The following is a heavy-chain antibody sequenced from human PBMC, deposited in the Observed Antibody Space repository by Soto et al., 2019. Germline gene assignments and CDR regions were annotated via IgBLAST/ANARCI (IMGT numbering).Heavy chain of an antibody. J-gene: IGHJ6*03. CDR2: ISYDGSNK. Sequence: GGSLRLSCAASGFTFSSYGMHWVRQAPGKGLEWVAVISYDGSNKYYADSVKGRFTISRDNSKNTLYLQMNSLRAEDTAVYYCAKDRVSCTNGVCLYYYYMDVWGRGTTVTVSS. CDR1: GFTFSSYG. CDR3: AKDRVSCTNGVCLYYYYMDV. V-gene: IGHV3-30*18. D-gene: IGHD2-8*01.